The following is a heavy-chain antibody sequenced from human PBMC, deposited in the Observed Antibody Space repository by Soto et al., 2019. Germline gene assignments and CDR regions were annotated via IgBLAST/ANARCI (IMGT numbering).Heavy chain of an antibody. D-gene: IGHD2-15*01. Sequence: QVQLVESGGGVVQPGRSLRLSCAASGFTFSSYGMHWVRQAPGKGLEWVAVIWYDGSNKYYADSVKGRFTISRDNSKNTLYLQMNSLRAEDTAVYYCARKGPCSGGSCYQYYYYGMDVWGQGTTVTVSS. CDR3: ARKGPCSGGSCYQYYYYGMDV. V-gene: IGHV3-33*01. J-gene: IGHJ6*02. CDR1: GFTFSSYG. CDR2: IWYDGSNK.